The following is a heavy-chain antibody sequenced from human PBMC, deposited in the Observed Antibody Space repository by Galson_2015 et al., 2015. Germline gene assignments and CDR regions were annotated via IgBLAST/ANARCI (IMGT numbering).Heavy chain of an antibody. V-gene: IGHV1-46*01. CDR1: GYTFSSYY. Sequence: SVKVSCKASGYTFSSYYMHWVRQAPGQGLEWMGVINPSAATTSYAQKFQGRVTITRDTSTSTVYMELSSLRSEDTALYYCAREVVLAVYAPLDYWGQGTLVTVSS. J-gene: IGHJ4*02. D-gene: IGHD2-8*02. CDR3: AREVVLAVYAPLDY. CDR2: INPSAATT.